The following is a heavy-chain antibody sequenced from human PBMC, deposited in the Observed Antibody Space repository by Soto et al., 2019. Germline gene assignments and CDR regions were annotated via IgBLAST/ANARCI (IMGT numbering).Heavy chain of an antibody. J-gene: IGHJ3*02. CDR1: GDSVSSNSAA. D-gene: IGHD6-19*01. CDR3: ARVASYSSGPNAFDI. CDR2: TYYRSKWYN. V-gene: IGHV6-1*01. Sequence: SPTLSLTCXISGDSVSSNSAACNWIRQSPSRGLEWLGRTYYRSKWYNDYAVAVNSRITINPDTSKNQFSLQLNSVTPEDTAVYYCARVASYSSGPNAFDIWGQGTMVTVSS.